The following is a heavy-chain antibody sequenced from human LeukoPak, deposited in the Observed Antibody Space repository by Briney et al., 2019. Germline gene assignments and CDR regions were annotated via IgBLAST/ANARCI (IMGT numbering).Heavy chain of an antibody. CDR2: INDDGSST. D-gene: IGHD4-17*01. CDR1: GFTFSRYW. Sequence: GGSLRLTCAASGFTFSRYWMHWVRQAPGKGLVWVSRINDDGSSTNYADSVKGRFTISRDNAKNTLYVQMNSLRAEDTAVYYCARGPQASVTTNGWGFDLWGRGTLVTVSS. CDR3: ARGPQASVTTNGWGFDL. V-gene: IGHV3-74*01. J-gene: IGHJ2*01.